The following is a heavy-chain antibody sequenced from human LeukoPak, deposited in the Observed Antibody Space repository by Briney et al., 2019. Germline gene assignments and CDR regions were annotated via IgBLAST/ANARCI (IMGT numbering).Heavy chain of an antibody. CDR1: GFSLSTSGVG. Sequence: SGPTLVKPTQTLTLTRTFSGFSLSTSGVGVGWIRQPPGKALEWLALIYWDDDNRYSPSLKSRLTITKDTSKNQVVLTMTNMDPVDTATYYCAHKLLLYDSSGYLRFWFDPWGQGTLVTVSS. CDR3: AHKLLLYDSSGYLRFWFDP. CDR2: IYWDDDN. D-gene: IGHD3-22*01. V-gene: IGHV2-5*02. J-gene: IGHJ5*02.